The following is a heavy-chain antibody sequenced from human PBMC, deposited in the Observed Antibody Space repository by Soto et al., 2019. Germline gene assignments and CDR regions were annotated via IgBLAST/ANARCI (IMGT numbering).Heavy chain of an antibody. CDR1: GYSFTSYW. J-gene: IGHJ6*02. CDR3: ARHGGYMTTVTRYYYYGMDV. D-gene: IGHD4-4*01. V-gene: IGHV5-10-1*01. Sequence: GESLKISCKGSGYSFTSYWISWVRQMPGKGLEWMGRIDPSDSYTNYSPSFQGHVTISADKSISTAYLQWSSLKASDTAMYYCARHGGYMTTVTRYYYYGMDVWGQGTTVTVSS. CDR2: IDPSDSYT.